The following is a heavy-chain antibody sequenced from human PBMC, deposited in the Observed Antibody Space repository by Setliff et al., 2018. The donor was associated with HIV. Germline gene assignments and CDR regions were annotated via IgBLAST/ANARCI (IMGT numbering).Heavy chain of an antibody. CDR3: ARGLSVYSYANVYYYHGMDV. J-gene: IGHJ6*02. D-gene: IGHD5-18*01. Sequence: SETLSLTCTVSGGSISSGSYYWGWIRQPPGKGLEWIGSFHYSGSTSYNPSLKSRVAISVDTSKSQFSLKMTSVTAADTAVYYCARGLSVYSYANVYYYHGMDVWGQGTTVTVSS. V-gene: IGHV4-39*01. CDR1: GGSISSGSYY. CDR2: FHYSGST.